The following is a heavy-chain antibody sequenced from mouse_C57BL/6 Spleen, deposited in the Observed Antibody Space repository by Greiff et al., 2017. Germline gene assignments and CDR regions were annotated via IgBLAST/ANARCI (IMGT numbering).Heavy chain of an antibody. D-gene: IGHD1-1*01. CDR3: TRGGPYYYGSSGDY. Sequence: QVQLQQSGAELVRPGASVTLSCKASGYTFTDYEMHWVKQTPVHGLEWIGAIDPETGGTAYNQKFKGKAILTADKSSSTAYMELRSLTSEDSAVYYGTRGGPYYYGSSGDYWGQGTTLTVSS. CDR1: GYTFTDYE. CDR2: IDPETGGT. V-gene: IGHV1-15*01. J-gene: IGHJ2*01.